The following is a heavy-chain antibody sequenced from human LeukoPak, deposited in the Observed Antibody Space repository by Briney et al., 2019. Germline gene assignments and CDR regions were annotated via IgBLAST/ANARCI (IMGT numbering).Heavy chain of an antibody. CDR1: GFTVSSNY. J-gene: IGHJ5*02. Sequence: GGSLRLSCAASGFTVSSNYMSWVRQAPGKGLEWVSVICSGGSTYYADSVKGRFTNSGDNSKNTLYLQMNSLRAEDTAVYYCARYCISSSCYKPPWGQGTLVTVSS. V-gene: IGHV3-53*01. CDR2: ICSGGST. CDR3: ARYCISSSCYKPP. D-gene: IGHD2-2*02.